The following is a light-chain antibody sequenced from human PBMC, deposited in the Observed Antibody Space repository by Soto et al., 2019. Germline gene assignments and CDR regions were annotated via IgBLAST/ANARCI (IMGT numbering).Light chain of an antibody. V-gene: IGKV3-15*01. Sequence: EIVMTQSPATVSVSPGERATLSCRASQSVSSNLAWYQQKPGQAPRLLMYDASTSATGIPARFSGSGSGTEFTLTISSLQSEDFAVYYCQQYNNWVTFGGGTKVEIK. J-gene: IGKJ4*01. CDR3: QQYNNWVT. CDR1: QSVSSN. CDR2: DAS.